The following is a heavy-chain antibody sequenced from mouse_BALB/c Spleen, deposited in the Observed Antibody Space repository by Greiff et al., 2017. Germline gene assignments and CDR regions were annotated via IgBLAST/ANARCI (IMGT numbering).Heavy chain of an antibody. V-gene: IGHV14-3*02. Sequence: VQLQQSGAELVKPGASVKLSCTASGFNIKDTYMHWVKQRHEQGLEWIGRIDPANGNTKYDPKFQGKATITADTSSNTAYLQLSSLTSEDTAVYYCASHYGSNYFDYWGQGTTLTVSS. D-gene: IGHD1-1*01. CDR2: IDPANGNT. CDR3: ASHYGSNYFDY. J-gene: IGHJ2*01. CDR1: GFNIKDTY.